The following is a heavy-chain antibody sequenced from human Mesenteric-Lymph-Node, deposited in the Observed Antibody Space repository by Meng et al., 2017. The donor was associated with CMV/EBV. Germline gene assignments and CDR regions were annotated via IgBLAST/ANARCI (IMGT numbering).Heavy chain of an antibody. CDR3: ARHSALLVTNFDY. CDR1: GGSFSAYY. V-gene: IGHV4-34*01. Sequence: QVRLQQWGAGLLKPSETLSLTCAVYGGSFSAYYWSWIRQPPGKGLEWIGYIYYSGSTYYYNPSLKTRVTISVDTSKNQFSLKLSSVTAADTAVYYCARHSALLVTNFDYWGQGTLVTVSS. J-gene: IGHJ4*02. D-gene: IGHD5-18*01. CDR2: IYYSGSTY.